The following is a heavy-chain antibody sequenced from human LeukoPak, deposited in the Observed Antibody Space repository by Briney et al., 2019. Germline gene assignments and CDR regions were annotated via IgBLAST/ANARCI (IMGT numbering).Heavy chain of an antibody. CDR3: ARESGAFSPFGF. CDR1: GGSILSTNW. D-gene: IGHD1-26*01. V-gene: IGHV4-4*02. J-gene: IGHJ4*02. Sequence: PSETLSLTCSLSGGSILSTNWWSWVRQPPGRGLEWIGEVHLSGASNYNPSLKSRVNMSIDKSRNQLSLDLTSVTAADTAIYYCARESGAFSPFGFWGQGTLVTVSS. CDR2: VHLSGAS.